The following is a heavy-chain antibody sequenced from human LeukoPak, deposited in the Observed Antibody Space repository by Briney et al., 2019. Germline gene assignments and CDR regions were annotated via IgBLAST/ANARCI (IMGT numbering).Heavy chain of an antibody. CDR2: ISSSSSYI. J-gene: IGHJ4*02. CDR3: AKGGCSGGSCYSVLSPFDY. V-gene: IGHV3-21*04. D-gene: IGHD2-15*01. CDR1: GFTFSSYS. Sequence: GGSLRLSCAASGFTFSSYSMNWVRQAPGKGLEWVSSISSSSSYIYYADSVKGRFTISRDDSKNTLYLQMNSLRAEDTAVYYCAKGGCSGGSCYSVLSPFDYWGQGTLVTVSS.